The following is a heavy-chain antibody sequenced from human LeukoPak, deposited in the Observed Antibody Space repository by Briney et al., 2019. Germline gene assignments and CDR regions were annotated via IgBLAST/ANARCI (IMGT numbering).Heavy chain of an antibody. CDR1: GFTFSSYG. CDR3: AKETATTRAFDI. CDR2: ISYDGSNK. D-gene: IGHD1-26*01. J-gene: IGHJ3*02. Sequence: GGSLRLSCAASGFTFSSYGMHWVRQAPGKGLEWVAVISYDGSNKYYADSVKGRFTISRDNSKNTLYLQMNSLRAEDTAVYYCAKETATTRAFDIWGQGTMVTVSS. V-gene: IGHV3-30*18.